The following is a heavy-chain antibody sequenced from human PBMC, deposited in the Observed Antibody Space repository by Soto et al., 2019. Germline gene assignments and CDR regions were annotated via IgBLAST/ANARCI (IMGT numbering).Heavy chain of an antibody. Sequence: QVQLVQSGAEVKKPGASVKVSCKASGYTFTSFDINWVRQATGQGLEWMGWMNPNSGNTGYAQKFQGRVNMTRTSSKSTAYMELSSLRSEDTAVYYCARAYTWGVAVAGMWGQGTLVTVSS. J-gene: IGHJ4*02. CDR2: MNPNSGNT. CDR1: GYTFTSFD. D-gene: IGHD6-19*01. CDR3: ARAYTWGVAVAGM. V-gene: IGHV1-8*01.